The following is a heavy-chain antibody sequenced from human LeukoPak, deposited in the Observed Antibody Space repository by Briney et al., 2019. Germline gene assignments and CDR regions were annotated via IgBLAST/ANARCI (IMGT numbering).Heavy chain of an antibody. CDR2: INGDGSST. Sequence: GGSLRLSCAASGFTFSDYWMHWVRQAPGKGLVWVARINGDGSSTTCVDSVRGRFTISRDNAKKTLYLQMNSLRGEDAAVYYCARDMYSMSSARGAYWGQGALVTVSS. CDR3: ARDMYSMSSARGAY. J-gene: IGHJ4*02. D-gene: IGHD6-6*01. CDR1: GFTFSDYW. V-gene: IGHV3-74*01.